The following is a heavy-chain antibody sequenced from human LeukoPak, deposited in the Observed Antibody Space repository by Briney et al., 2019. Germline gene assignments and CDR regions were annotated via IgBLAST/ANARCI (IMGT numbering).Heavy chain of an antibody. CDR1: GGSFSGYY. CDR3: ARSLRIAAAVDY. D-gene: IGHD6-13*01. V-gene: IGHV4-34*01. Sequence: PSETLSLTCAVYGGSFSGYYWSWIRQPPGKGLEWIGEINHGGSTSYNPSLKSRVTISVDTSKNQFSLKLSSVTAADTAVYYCARSLRIAAAVDYWGQGTLVTVSS. CDR2: INHGGST. J-gene: IGHJ4*02.